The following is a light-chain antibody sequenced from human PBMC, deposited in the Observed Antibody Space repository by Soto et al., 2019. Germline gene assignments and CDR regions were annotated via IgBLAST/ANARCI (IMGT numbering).Light chain of an antibody. CDR2: AAS. J-gene: IGKJ1*01. CDR1: QGISTS. CDR3: QHSTTWT. Sequence: DIQMTQAASSLRSSGAPSLTINCRASQGISTSLNWYQQKPGKATKLLISAASSLQSGVPSRFSGSGSETDFTLTIRRLQPDDFATYSCQHSTTWTYGQGTQLDIK. V-gene: IGKV1-39*01.